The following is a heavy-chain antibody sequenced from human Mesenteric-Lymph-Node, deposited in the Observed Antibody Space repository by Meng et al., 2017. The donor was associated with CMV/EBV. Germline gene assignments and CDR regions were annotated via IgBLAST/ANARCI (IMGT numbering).Heavy chain of an antibody. D-gene: IGHD6-19*01. J-gene: IGHJ4*02. Sequence: GESLKISCAASSGFTFNIYTMNWVRQAPGKGLEWVSGINWNGGSTGYADSVKGRFTISRDNAKNSLYLQMNSLRAEDTALYYCARDGLAVAEGWGQGTLVTVSS. CDR2: INWNGGST. CDR1: SGFTFNIYT. V-gene: IGHV3-20*04. CDR3: ARDGLAVAEG.